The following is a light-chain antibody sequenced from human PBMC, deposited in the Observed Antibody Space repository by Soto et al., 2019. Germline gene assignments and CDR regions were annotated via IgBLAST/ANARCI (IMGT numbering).Light chain of an antibody. V-gene: IGKV3-20*01. CDR2: GAS. Sequence: EIVLTQSPGTLSLSPGERATLSCRASQSVSSGYLAWYQQKPGQAPRLLIYGASSRATGIPDRFSGSVSGTDFTFTISRLEPEDFAVYYCQQYGNSPLFGQGTKLEIK. CDR3: QQYGNSPL. J-gene: IGKJ2*01. CDR1: QSVSSGY.